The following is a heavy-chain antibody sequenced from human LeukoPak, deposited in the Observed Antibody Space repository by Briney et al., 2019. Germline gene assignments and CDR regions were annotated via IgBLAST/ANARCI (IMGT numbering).Heavy chain of an antibody. Sequence: SETLSLTCAVSGYSISSGYYWGWIRQPPGKGLEWIGSIYHSGGTYYNPSLKSRVTISVDTSKNQFSLKLSSVTAADTAVYYCARESEGNFGLWRFDPWGQGTLVTVSS. V-gene: IGHV4-38-2*02. CDR3: ARESEGNFGLWRFDP. J-gene: IGHJ5*02. CDR1: GYSISSGYY. D-gene: IGHD3-3*01. CDR2: IYHSGGT.